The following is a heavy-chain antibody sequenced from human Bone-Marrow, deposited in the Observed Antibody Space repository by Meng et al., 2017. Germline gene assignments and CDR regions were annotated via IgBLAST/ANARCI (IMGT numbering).Heavy chain of an antibody. CDR2: IIPIFGTA. D-gene: IGHD6-6*01. V-gene: IGHV1-69*13. CDR3: ASQANVAARGWIDY. Sequence: SVTVSCKASGGTFSSYAISWVRQAPGRGLEWMGGIIPIFGTANYAQKFQGRVTITADESTSTAYMELSSLRSEDTAVYYCASQANVAARGWIDYWGQGTLVTVSS. CDR1: GGTFSSYA. J-gene: IGHJ4*02.